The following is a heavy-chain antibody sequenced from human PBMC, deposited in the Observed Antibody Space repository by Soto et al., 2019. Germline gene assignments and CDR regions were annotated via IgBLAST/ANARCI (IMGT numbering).Heavy chain of an antibody. CDR2: VSFDGSHK. D-gene: IGHD3-3*01. J-gene: IGHJ5*01. CDR3: AKLGDAVSGYFDF. V-gene: IGHV3-30*18. CDR1: GFTFSSYA. Sequence: PGGSLRLSCAASGFTFSSYAIHWVRQAPGKGLEWVADVSFDGSHKTYAVPVRGRFTISRDNSKKTVYLQMNRLRAEDTALYYCAKLGDAVSGYFDFWGQGTQVTVSS.